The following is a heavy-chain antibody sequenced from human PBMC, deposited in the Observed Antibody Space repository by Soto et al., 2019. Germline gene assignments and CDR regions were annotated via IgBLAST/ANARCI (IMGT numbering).Heavy chain of an antibody. V-gene: IGHV3-30*18. CDR1: GFTFSSYG. J-gene: IGHJ4*02. Sequence: GGSLRLSCAASGFTFSSYGMPWVRQAPGKGLEWVAVLSYDGSNKYYAVSVKCRFTISRDNSKNTLYLKMNSLRAEDTAVYYCAKSTVRDSSGYYMDWGQGTLVTVSS. CDR3: AKSTVRDSSGYYMD. CDR2: LSYDGSNK. D-gene: IGHD3-22*01.